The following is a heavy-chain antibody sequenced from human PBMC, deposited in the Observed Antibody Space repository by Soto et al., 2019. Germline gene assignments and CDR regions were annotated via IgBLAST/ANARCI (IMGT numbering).Heavy chain of an antibody. CDR1: GGSFSGYY. D-gene: IGHD4-17*01. V-gene: IGHV4-34*01. J-gene: IGHJ6*03. CDR3: ARGSSESTVTTGYYYYMDV. Sequence: PSETLSLTCAVYGGSFSGYYWSWIRQPPGKGLEWIGEINHSGSTNYNPSLKSRVTISVDTSKNQFSLKLSSVTAADTAVYYCARGSSESTVTTGYYYYMDVWGKGTTVTVSS. CDR2: INHSGST.